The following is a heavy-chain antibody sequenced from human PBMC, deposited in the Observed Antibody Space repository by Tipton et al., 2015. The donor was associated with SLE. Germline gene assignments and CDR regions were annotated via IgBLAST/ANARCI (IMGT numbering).Heavy chain of an antibody. CDR1: GGSFSGYY. V-gene: IGHV4-34*01. CDR2: INHSGST. J-gene: IGHJ6*03. CDR3: ARGLKAKYSSSSISYNYYYMDV. Sequence: TLSLTCAVYGGSFSGYYWSWIRQPPGKGLEWIGEINHSGSTNYNPSLKSRVTKSVDTSKNQFSLKLSSVTAADTAVYYCARGLKAKYSSSSISYNYYYMDVWGKGTTVTVSS. D-gene: IGHD6-6*01.